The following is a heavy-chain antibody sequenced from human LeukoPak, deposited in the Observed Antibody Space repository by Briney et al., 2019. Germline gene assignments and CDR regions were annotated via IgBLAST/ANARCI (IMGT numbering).Heavy chain of an antibody. V-gene: IGHV4-39*01. CDR2: IYYSGTT. CDR1: GGSISSSSYY. CDR3: ARTASTYYYDSSGPI. J-gene: IGHJ3*02. Sequence: SETLSLTCTVSGGSISSSSYYWGWIRQPPGKGLDWIGSIYYSGTTYYNLSLKSRVTISVDTSKNQFSLKLSSVTAADTAVYYCARTASTYYYDSSGPIWGQGTMVTVSS. D-gene: IGHD3-22*01.